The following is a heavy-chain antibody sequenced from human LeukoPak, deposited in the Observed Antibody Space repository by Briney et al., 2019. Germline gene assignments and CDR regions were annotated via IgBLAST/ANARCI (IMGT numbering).Heavy chain of an antibody. CDR1: GFTFSSYA. CDR3: ARVRDRSGWLWFDP. V-gene: IGHV3-7*01. D-gene: IGHD6-19*01. CDR2: INEDGSGR. J-gene: IGHJ5*02. Sequence: GGSLRLSCAASGFTFSSYAMSWVRQAPGKGLEWVANINEDGSGRYYVDSVKGRFTISRDNGKNSLSLQMNSLRAEDTAVYYCARVRDRSGWLWFDPWGQGTLVTVSS.